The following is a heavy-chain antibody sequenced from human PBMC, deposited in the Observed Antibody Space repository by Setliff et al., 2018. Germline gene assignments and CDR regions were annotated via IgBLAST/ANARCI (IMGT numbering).Heavy chain of an antibody. D-gene: IGHD5-12*01. CDR3: AGTHARGTTWLSPFDY. J-gene: IGHJ4*02. CDR1: GGSVGSGSYY. Sequence: PSETLSLTCIVSGGSVGSGSYYWSWIRQPAGKGLEWVGLIQSTGNTNYNPSLQSRVTISIDTSKNQFSLKMTSVTAADTAMYFWAGTHARGTTWLSPFDYWGQGTLGTVS. V-gene: IGHV4-61*02. CDR2: IQSTGNT.